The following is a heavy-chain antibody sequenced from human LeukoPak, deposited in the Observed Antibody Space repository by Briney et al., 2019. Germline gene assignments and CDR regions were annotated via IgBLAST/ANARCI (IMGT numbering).Heavy chain of an antibody. V-gene: IGHV4-30-4*08. CDR1: GGSISSGDYY. D-gene: IGHD1-14*01. J-gene: IGHJ4*02. CDR3: ARDREGLPDY. Sequence: SETLSLTCTVSGGSISSGDYYWSWIRQPPGKGLEWNGYIYYSGSTYYNPSLKSRVTISVDTSKNQFSLKLSSVTAADTAVYYCARDREGLPDYWGQGTLVTVSS. CDR2: IYYSGST.